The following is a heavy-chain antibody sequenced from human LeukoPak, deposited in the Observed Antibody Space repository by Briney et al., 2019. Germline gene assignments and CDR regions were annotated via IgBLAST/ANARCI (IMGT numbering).Heavy chain of an antibody. J-gene: IGHJ4*02. D-gene: IGHD3-22*01. CDR3: ARDRDDSSGYYRGTLFDY. V-gene: IGHV1-2*02. Sequence: ASVKVSCKASGYTFTGYYMHWVRQAPGQGLEWMGWINPNSGGTNYAQKFQGRVTMTRDTSISTAYMELSRLRSDDTAVYYCARDRDDSSGYYRGTLFDYWGQGTLVTVSS. CDR2: INPNSGGT. CDR1: GYTFTGYY.